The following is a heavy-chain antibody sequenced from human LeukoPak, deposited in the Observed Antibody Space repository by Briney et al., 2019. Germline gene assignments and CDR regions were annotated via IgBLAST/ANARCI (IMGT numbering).Heavy chain of an antibody. V-gene: IGHV3-13*04. CDR1: GFTFSSYD. D-gene: IGHD3-10*01. J-gene: IGHJ3*02. CDR3: TRRMRGLGSYSDGFDI. CDR2: IDKVGGT. Sequence: GGSLRLSCAASGFTFSSYDMHWVRQATGKSLESVSAIDKVGGTYYAGSVKGRFTISREDAKNSLYLQMNSLRAGDTAVYFCTRRMRGLGSYSDGFDIWGQGTRVTVSS.